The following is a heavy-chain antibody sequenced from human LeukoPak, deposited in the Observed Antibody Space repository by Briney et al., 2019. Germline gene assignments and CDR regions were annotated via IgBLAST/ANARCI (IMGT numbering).Heavy chain of an antibody. D-gene: IGHD2/OR15-2a*01. Sequence: GGSLRLSCAASGFTFSSYWMNWARQAPGKGLEWVASINHNGNVNYYVDSVKGRFTISRDNAKNSLYLQMSNLRAEDTAVYYCARGRNYFPIDYWGQGTLVTVSS. CDR2: INHNGNVN. CDR1: GFTFSSYW. V-gene: IGHV3-7*03. CDR3: ARGRNYFPIDY. J-gene: IGHJ4*02.